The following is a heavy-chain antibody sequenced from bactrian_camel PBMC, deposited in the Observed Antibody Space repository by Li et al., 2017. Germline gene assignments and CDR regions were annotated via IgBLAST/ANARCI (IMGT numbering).Heavy chain of an antibody. V-gene: IGHV3S9*01. J-gene: IGHJ4*01. CDR1: TGTFRSAC. CDR3: ATEFGTAVAEN. D-gene: IGHD6*01. Sequence: VQLVESGGGSVQAGGSLRLSCAASTGTFRSACKGWIRQVSGKEREGVASIDSDGETAYADSVKGRFTISRDNANNTVYLEMNSLQSADTGLYYCATEFGTAVAENWGRGTQVTVS. CDR2: IDSDGET.